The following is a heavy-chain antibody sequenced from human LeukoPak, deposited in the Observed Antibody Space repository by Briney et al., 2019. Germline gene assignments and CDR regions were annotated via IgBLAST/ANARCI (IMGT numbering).Heavy chain of an antibody. D-gene: IGHD6-13*01. J-gene: IGHJ4*02. Sequence: SETLSLTCAVYGGSFSGYYWSWIREPPGKGLEWIGEINHSGSTNYNPSLKSRVTISVDTSKNQFSLKLSSVTAADTAVYYCARGRIAALDYWGQGTLVTVSS. V-gene: IGHV4-34*01. CDR3: ARGRIAALDY. CDR2: INHSGST. CDR1: GGSFSGYY.